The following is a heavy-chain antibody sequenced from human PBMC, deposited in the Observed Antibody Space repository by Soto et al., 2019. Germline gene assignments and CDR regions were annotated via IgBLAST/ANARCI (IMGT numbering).Heavy chain of an antibody. J-gene: IGHJ4*02. V-gene: IGHV3-11*06. CDR2: ISSSSSYT. Sequence: SLSVNCAASGFTFSDYYMSWIRQAPGKGLEWVSYISSSSSYTNYADSMKGRFTISRDNAKNSLYLEMNSLRAEDTAVYYCAREYEDLTSNFDYWGQGTLVTVS. CDR3: AREYEDLTSNFDY. CDR1: GFTFSDYY. D-gene: IGHD3-3*01.